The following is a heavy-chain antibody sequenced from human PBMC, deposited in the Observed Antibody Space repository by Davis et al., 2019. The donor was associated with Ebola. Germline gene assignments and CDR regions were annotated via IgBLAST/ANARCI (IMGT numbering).Heavy chain of an antibody. Sequence: SVKVSCKASGGTFSSYAISWVRQAPGQGLEWMGGIIPIFGTANYAQKFQGRVTMTRDTSTSTVYMELSSLRSEDTAVYYCFIVATRRYYFDYWGQGTLVTVSS. D-gene: IGHD5-12*01. CDR3: FIVATRRYYFDY. J-gene: IGHJ4*02. CDR2: IIPIFGTA. CDR1: GGTFSSYA. V-gene: IGHV1-69*05.